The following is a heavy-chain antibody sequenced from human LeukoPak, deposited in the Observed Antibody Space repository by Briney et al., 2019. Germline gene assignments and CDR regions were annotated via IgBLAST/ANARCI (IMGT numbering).Heavy chain of an antibody. J-gene: IGHJ5*02. CDR2: INESGET. CDR1: GGSISSYF. D-gene: IGHD2-21*01. V-gene: IGHV4-34*01. Sequence: PSETLSLTCGVSGGSISSYFWTWIRQSPAKGLEWSGEINESGETDYNPSLKSRAKISIDTSRGQFYLTLRSVTAADAAMYYCARVLGIALVAGATEDNYFDPWGQGILVTVS. CDR3: ARVLGIALVAGATEDNYFDP.